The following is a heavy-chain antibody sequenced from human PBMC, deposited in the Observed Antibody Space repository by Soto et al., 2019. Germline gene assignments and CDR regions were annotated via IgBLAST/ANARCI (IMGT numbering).Heavy chain of an antibody. V-gene: IGHV4-34*01. D-gene: IGHD2-15*01. CDR2: INHSGST. CDR3: ARDQRYCSGGSCVTYFDY. Sequence: QVQLQQWGAGLLKPSETLSLTCAVYGGSFSGYYWSWIRQPPGKGLEWIGEINHSGSTNYNPSLNSRVTISVDTSKNQFSLKLSSVTAADTAVYYCARDQRYCSGGSCVTYFDYWGQGTLVTVSS. J-gene: IGHJ4*02. CDR1: GGSFSGYY.